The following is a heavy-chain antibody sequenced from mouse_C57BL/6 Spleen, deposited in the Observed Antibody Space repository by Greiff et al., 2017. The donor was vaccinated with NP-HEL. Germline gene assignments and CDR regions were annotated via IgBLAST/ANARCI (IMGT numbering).Heavy chain of an antibody. D-gene: IGHD1-1*01. V-gene: IGHV1-50*01. CDR3: ARGGPTIVASRGYFDV. Sequence: VQLQQPGAELVKPGASVKLSCKASGYTFTSYWMQWVKQRPGQGLEWIGEIDPSDSYTNYNQKFKGKATLTVDKSSSTAYMQLSSLTSEDSAVYYCARGGPTIVASRGYFDVWGTGTTVTVSS. CDR2: IDPSDSYT. J-gene: IGHJ1*03. CDR1: GYTFTSYW.